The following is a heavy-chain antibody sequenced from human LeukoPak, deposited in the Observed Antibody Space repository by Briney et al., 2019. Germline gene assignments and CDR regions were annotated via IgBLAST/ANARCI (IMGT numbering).Heavy chain of an antibody. CDR1: GGTFSSYA. V-gene: IGHV1-69*01. D-gene: IGHD3-22*01. Sequence: SVKVSCKASGGTFSSYAISWVRQAPGQGLEWMGEIIPIFGTANYAQKFQGRVTITADESTSTAYMELSSLRSEDTAVYYCARDLSTMTLNWFDPWGQGTLVTVSS. CDR3: ARDLSTMTLNWFDP. CDR2: IIPIFGTA. J-gene: IGHJ5*02.